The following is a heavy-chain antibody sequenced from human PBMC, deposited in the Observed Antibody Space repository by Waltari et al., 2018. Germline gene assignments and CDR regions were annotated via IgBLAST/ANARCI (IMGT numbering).Heavy chain of an antibody. CDR1: GYTFPNYD. Sequence: QVLLVQSGAELKTPGASVKVSCKASGYTFPNYDINWLRQATGQGVEWVGWMNPKNGNTLYAQKFQGRVTLTRDNSINTAYMELTSLTSDDTGVYYCARGLDSNSWYGAHFWGQGTLVTVAS. J-gene: IGHJ4*02. D-gene: IGHD6-13*01. CDR2: MNPKNGNT. CDR3: ARGLDSNSWYGAHF. V-gene: IGHV1-8*01.